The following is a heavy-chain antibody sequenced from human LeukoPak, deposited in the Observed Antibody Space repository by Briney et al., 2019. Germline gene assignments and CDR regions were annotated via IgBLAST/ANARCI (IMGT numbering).Heavy chain of an antibody. CDR1: GYTLTELS. D-gene: IGHD3-9*01. V-gene: IGHV1-24*01. J-gene: IGHJ6*02. Sequence: ASVKVSCTVSGYTLTELSMHWVRQAPGKGLEWMGGFDPDDGGTIYAQKFQGRVTMTEDTSTDTAYMELSSLRSEDTAVYYCATGPSYDILRDYYYYYGMDVWGQGTTVTVSS. CDR3: ATGPSYDILRDYYYYYGMDV. CDR2: FDPDDGGT.